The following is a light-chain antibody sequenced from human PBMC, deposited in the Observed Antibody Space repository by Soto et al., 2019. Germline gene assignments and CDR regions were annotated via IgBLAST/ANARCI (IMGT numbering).Light chain of an antibody. J-gene: IGKJ1*01. Sequence: DIQMTQSPSTLSASVGDRVTITCRASQSISSWLAWYQQKPGTAPKLLIYKASTLESGVPSRFSGSGSGTEFTLTITSLQPDDFATYYCQQYNDFSWTFGQGTKVDI. CDR3: QQYNDFSWT. V-gene: IGKV1-5*03. CDR2: KAS. CDR1: QSISSW.